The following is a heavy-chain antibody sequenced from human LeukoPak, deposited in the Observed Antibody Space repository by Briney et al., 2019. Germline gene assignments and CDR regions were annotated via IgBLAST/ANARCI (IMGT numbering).Heavy chain of an antibody. CDR3: ASHHYGPFDY. CDR2: VYYSGST. D-gene: IGHD3-10*01. Sequence: PSETLSLTCTVSGGSISSSSYYWGWIRQPPGKGLEWIGSVYYSGSTHYNPSLKSRLNMSLDKSKNQFSLKLSSVTAADTAMYYCASHHYGPFDYWGQGTLITVSS. V-gene: IGHV4-39*07. J-gene: IGHJ4*02. CDR1: GGSISSSSYY.